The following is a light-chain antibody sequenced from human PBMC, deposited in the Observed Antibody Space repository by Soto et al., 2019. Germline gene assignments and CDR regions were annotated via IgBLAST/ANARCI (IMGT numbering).Light chain of an antibody. Sequence: DIVMTQSPATLSVSPGERATLSCRASRGISNNLAWYQQRPGQAPRPLIYGASTRDTGVPARFSGSWSGTEFALTISSLQSEDFAVYYCQQYEEWPPLSFGGGTRVEIK. CDR3: QQYEEWPPLS. V-gene: IGKV3-15*01. CDR1: RGISNN. J-gene: IGKJ4*01. CDR2: GAS.